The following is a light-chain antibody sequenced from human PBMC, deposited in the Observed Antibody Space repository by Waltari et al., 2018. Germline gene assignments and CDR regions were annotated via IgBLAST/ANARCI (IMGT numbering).Light chain of an antibody. CDR1: NGHVGGYYL. CDR2: DVS. J-gene: IGLJ2*01. CDR3: TSYRSTNTRVI. V-gene: IGLV2-14*03. Sequence: QSAMTQPPSVAGFPGPSITISCPGINGHVGGYYLVSWYQQYPGKAPKLLIYDVSHRPSGVSSRFSASKSGNTASLTISGLQTEDEADYYCTSYRSTNTRVIFGGGTKLAVL.